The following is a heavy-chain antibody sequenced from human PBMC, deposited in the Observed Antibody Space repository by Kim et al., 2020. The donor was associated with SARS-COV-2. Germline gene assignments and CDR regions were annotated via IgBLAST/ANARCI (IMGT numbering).Heavy chain of an antibody. V-gene: IGHV4-34*12. Sequence: SETLSLTCAVYGGPFNNYFWSWIRQPPGKGPQWFAEIIHSGTTNYNPSLKSRVAISVDKSKSQIFLKLSSVTAANTAIYYCARHGSISRLANFISHSGQG. CDR1: GGPFNNYF. J-gene: IGHJ1*01. D-gene: IGHD6-13*01. CDR2: IIHSGTT. CDR3: ARHGSISRLANFISH.